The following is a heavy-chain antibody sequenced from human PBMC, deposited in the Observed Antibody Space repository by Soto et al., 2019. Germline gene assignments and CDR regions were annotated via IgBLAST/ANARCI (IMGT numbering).Heavy chain of an antibody. CDR2: IWYDGSDK. CDR1: GFTFSSHG. D-gene: IGHD1-1*01. V-gene: IGHV3-33*01. J-gene: IGHJ4*02. CDR3: ARWGNWKVADY. Sequence: QVQLVESGGGVVQPGRSLRLSCAASGFTFSSHGMHWVRQAAGKGLEWVAVIWYDGSDKYYADSVKGRFTISRDNSKNMLYLQMNSLRAEDTAVYHCARWGNWKVADYWGQGTLVTVSS.